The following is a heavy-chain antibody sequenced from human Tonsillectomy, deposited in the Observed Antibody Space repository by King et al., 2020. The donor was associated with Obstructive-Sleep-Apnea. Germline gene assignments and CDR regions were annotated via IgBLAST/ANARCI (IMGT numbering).Heavy chain of an antibody. CDR2: IFSGGST. CDR3: VRDLSGSHYPYWYFDL. Sequence: VQLVESGGGLVQPGGSLRLSCAASGFTVSRNYLNWVRHAPGKGLEWGAVIFSGGSTYYAVSVKGRFTISRHNSKNTLYLQMNSLRPEDTAGYYGVRDLSGSHYPYWYFDLWGRGTLVFVSS. V-gene: IGHV3-53*04. J-gene: IGHJ2*01. D-gene: IGHD1-26*01. CDR1: GFTVSRNY.